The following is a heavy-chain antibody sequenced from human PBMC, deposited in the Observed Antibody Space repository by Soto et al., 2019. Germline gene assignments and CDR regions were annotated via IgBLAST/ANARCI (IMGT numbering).Heavy chain of an antibody. CDR3: ARDRGYSNSNFYYYGMDA. CDR2: ISQSGSVI. D-gene: IGHD4-4*01. J-gene: IGHJ6*02. CDR1: GFSFSDCE. Sequence: PGGSLRLSCAVSGFSFSDCEMSWVRQAPGKGLEWISYISQSGSVIYYADSVKGRFTISRDNANDSVHLQMNGLRADDTAVYFCARDRGYSNSNFYYYGMDAWGQGTTVTVSS. V-gene: IGHV3-48*03.